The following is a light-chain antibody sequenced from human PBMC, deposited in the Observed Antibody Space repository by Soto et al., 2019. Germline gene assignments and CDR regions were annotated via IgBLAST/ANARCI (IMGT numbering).Light chain of an antibody. CDR1: NREVGGYDY. V-gene: IGLV2-14*03. CDR2: DVS. Sequence: SVLTQPASLSGAPGQSVTLSCTGTNREVGGYDYVSWYQHHPGKAPKLMIYDVSNRPSGVSNRFSGSKSGNTASLTISGLQAEDEADYYCSSYTSSSLYVFGTGTKVTVL. J-gene: IGLJ1*01. CDR3: SSYTSSSLYV.